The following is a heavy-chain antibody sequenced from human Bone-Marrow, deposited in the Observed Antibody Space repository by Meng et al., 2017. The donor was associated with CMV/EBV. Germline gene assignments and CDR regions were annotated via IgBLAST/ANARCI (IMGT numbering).Heavy chain of an antibody. J-gene: IGHJ4*02. V-gene: IGHV2-5*01. D-gene: IGHD4-23*01. CDR3: AHRRKTVGYFDY. CDR2: IYWNDDK. CDR1: GFSLSTSGVG. Sequence: QITLKESGPTLVKPTQTLTLTCTFSGFSLSTSGVGVGWIRQPPGKALEWLALIYWNDDKRYSPSLKGRLTITKDTSKNQVVLTMTNMDPVDTATYYCAHRRKTVGYFDYWGQGTLVTVSS.